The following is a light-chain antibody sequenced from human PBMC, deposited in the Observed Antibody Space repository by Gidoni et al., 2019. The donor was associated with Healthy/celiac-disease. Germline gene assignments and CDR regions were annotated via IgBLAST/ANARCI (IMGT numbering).Light chain of an antibody. CDR1: QSVSSSY. CDR3: QQYGSSPPSPLGT. Sequence: EIVLTQSPGTLSLSPGERATLSCRDSQSVSSSYLAWYQQKPGQAPRLLIYGASSRATGIPDRFSGSGSGTDFTLTISRLEPEDFAVYYCQQYGSSPPSPLGTFGQGTKLEIK. CDR2: GAS. V-gene: IGKV3-20*01. J-gene: IGKJ2*02.